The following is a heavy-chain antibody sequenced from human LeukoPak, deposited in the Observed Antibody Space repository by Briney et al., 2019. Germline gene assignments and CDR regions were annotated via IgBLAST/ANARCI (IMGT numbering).Heavy chain of an antibody. Sequence: GGSLRLSCAASGFPFRSCALRWFRQAPGKGLEWVSGISDGSGTTNYADAVKVRFTIPRDKSKNTLFLQINSPRAEDTAVYFCAKSYGDYLGYFDSWGQGTLVTVSS. CDR2: ISDGSGTT. D-gene: IGHD4-17*01. J-gene: IGHJ4*02. V-gene: IGHV3-23*01. CDR1: GFPFRSCA. CDR3: AKSYGDYLGYFDS.